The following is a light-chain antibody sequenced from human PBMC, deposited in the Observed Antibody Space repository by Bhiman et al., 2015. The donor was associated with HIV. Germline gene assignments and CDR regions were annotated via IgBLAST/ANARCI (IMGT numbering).Light chain of an antibody. CDR1: NIGTKS. V-gene: IGLV3-21*01. CDR3: QAWDRSTAF. Sequence: SYVLTQPPSVSVAPGKTAGITCGGTNIGTKSVHWYQQKPGQAPVLLIHYDSDRPSGIPERFSGSNSGDTATLSISGTQAIDEADFYCQAWDRSTAFFGTGTKVTVL. CDR2: YDS. J-gene: IGLJ1*01.